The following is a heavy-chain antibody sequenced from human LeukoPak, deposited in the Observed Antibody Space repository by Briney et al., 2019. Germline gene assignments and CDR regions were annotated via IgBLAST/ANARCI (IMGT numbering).Heavy chain of an antibody. J-gene: IGHJ4*02. V-gene: IGHV3-11*01. CDR3: ARVNYGDPLDY. Sequence: PGGSLRLSCTTSGFPFSDYYMSWIRQSPGKGLEWLSYISSSGMPISYADSVKGRFTISRDNAKTSLYPQMNSLRTEDTAVYFCARVNYGDPLDYWGQGTLVTVSA. CDR2: ISSSGMPI. D-gene: IGHD4-17*01. CDR1: GFPFSDYY.